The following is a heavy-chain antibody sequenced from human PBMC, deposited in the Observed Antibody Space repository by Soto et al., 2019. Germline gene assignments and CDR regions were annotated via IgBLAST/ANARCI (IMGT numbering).Heavy chain of an antibody. D-gene: IGHD3-10*01. V-gene: IGHV3-64D*08. CDR3: VKVGYYGSGSYLGAFDY. CDR2: ISSNGGST. Sequence: GGSLRLSCSASGFTFSSYAMHWVRQAPGKGLEYVSAISSNGGSTYYADSVKGRFTISRDNSKNTLYLQMSSLRAEDTAVYYCVKVGYYGSGSYLGAFDYWGQGTLVTVSS. CDR1: GFTFSSYA. J-gene: IGHJ4*02.